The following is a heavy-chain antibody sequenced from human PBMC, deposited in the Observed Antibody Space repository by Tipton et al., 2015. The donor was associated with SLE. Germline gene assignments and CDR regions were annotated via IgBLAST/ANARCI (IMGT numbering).Heavy chain of an antibody. Sequence: TLSLTCTVSGFSIITDFSWAWIRQPPGKGLEWIGHIFHIGSAYYNPSLKSRVTISIDTSTNQFSLKVKSVTAADTAVYYCARLADGNRNWFDPWGQGTLVTVSS. CDR1: GFSIITDFS. CDR3: ARLADGNRNWFDP. CDR2: IFHIGSA. D-gene: IGHD6-13*01. J-gene: IGHJ5*02. V-gene: IGHV4-38-2*02.